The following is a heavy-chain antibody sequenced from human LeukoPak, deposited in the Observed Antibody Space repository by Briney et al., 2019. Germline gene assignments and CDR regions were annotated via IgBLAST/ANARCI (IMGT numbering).Heavy chain of an antibody. CDR1: RFTFSSYV. J-gene: IGHJ4*02. CDR2: IGGSVGSM. Sequence: RAGGSLRLSCAASRFTFSSYVMSWVRQAPGKGLEWVSNIGGSVGSMFYVASVKGRFAISRDNSKNTLFLQMNNLRVEDTAVYYCAKRGNSWDLFDYWGQGTLVTVSS. D-gene: IGHD6-13*01. CDR3: AKRGNSWDLFDY. V-gene: IGHV3-23*01.